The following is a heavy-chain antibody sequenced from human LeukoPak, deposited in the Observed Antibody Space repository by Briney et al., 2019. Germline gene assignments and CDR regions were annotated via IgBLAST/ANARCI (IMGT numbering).Heavy chain of an antibody. CDR3: ARVAQREYYDILTGYYTYFDY. CDR2: ISAYNGNT. V-gene: IGHV1-18*01. Sequence: ASVKVSCKASGYTFNSYGISWVRQAPGQGLEWMGWISAYNGNTNYAQKLQGRVTMTTDTSTSTAYMELRSLRSDDTAVYYCARVAQREYYDILTGYYTYFDYWGQGTLVTVSS. CDR1: GYTFNSYG. D-gene: IGHD3-9*01. J-gene: IGHJ4*02.